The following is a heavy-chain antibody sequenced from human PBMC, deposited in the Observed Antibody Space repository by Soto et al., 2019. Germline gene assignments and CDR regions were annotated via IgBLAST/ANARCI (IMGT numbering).Heavy chain of an antibody. CDR2: IYYSGST. D-gene: IGHD6-13*01. CDR1: GGSISSSSYY. Sequence: SETLSLTCTVSGGSISSSSYYWGWIRQPPGKGLEWIGSIYYSGSTYYNPSLKSRVTISVDTSKNQFSLKLSSVTAADTAVYYCARRRSLFSRSWYPSGWFDPWGQGTLVTVSS. CDR3: ARRRSLFSRSWYPSGWFDP. J-gene: IGHJ5*02. V-gene: IGHV4-39*01.